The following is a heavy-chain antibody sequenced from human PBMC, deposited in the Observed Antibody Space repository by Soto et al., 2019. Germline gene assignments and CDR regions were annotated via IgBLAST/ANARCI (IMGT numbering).Heavy chain of an antibody. D-gene: IGHD3-16*01. CDR2: ISAYNGNT. Sequence: QVQLVQSGAEVKKPGASVKVSCKTSGYTFTNFGLSWVRQAPGQGLEWMGWISAYNGNTNYAQNVQGRVTMTTDTSTSTDYKEQRSLRSDDTAVNYSARGGTPIDYRGQGNMVTVSS. CDR1: GYTFTNFG. CDR3: ARGGTPIDY. J-gene: IGHJ4*02. V-gene: IGHV1-18*01.